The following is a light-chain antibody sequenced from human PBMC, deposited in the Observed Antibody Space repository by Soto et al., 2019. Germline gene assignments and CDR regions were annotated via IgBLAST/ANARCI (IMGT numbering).Light chain of an antibody. CDR3: QQFSSYPFT. CDR2: DAS. J-gene: IGKJ3*01. CDR1: QDISRS. Sequence: AIQLTQSPSSLSASVGDRVTISCRASQDISRSLAWYQQKPGKPPKSLIYDASSLESGVPSRFSGSGSGTDFTLTISSLQPEDFAPYYCQQFSSYPFTFGPGTKVDL. V-gene: IGKV1-13*02.